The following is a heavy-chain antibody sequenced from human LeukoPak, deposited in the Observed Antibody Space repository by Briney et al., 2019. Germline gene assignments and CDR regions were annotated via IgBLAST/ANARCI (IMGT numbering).Heavy chain of an antibody. CDR2: ISSSGSTK. Sequence: GGSLRLSCAASGFMFSRYEMNWVRQAPGKGLEWVSYISSSGSTKYNADSVKGRFTISRDNAKNSLYLQMNSLRAEDTAVYYCAELGITMIGGVWGKGTTVTISS. CDR1: GFMFSRYE. V-gene: IGHV3-48*03. CDR3: AELGITMIGGV. D-gene: IGHD3-10*02. J-gene: IGHJ6*04.